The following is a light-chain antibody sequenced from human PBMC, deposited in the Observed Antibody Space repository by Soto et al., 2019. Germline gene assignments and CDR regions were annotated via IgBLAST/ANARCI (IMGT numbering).Light chain of an antibody. J-gene: IGLJ2*01. CDR2: EVT. CDR1: SSDVGGYNY. V-gene: IGLV2-8*01. Sequence: QSVLTQPPSASGSPGQSVTISCTGTSSDVGGYNYVSWYQQHPGEAPKLLIYEVTKRPSGVPDRFSGSRSGSTASLTVSGLQADDEADYYCSSYAGFAVVFGGGTKVTVL. CDR3: SSYAGFAVV.